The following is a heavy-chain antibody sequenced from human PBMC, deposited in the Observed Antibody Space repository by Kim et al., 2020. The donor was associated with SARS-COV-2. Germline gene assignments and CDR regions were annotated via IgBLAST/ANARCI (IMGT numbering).Heavy chain of an antibody. J-gene: IGHJ6*02. V-gene: IGHV3-9*01. CDR3: AKDRSSGPDSWNDVLPGWYGMDV. CDR2: ISWNSGSI. Sequence: GGSLRLSCAASGFTFDDYAMHWVRQAPGKGLEWVSGISWNSGSIGYADSVKGRFTISRDNAKNSLYLQMNSLRAEDTALYYCAKDRSSGPDSWNDVLPGWYGMDVWGQGTTVTVSS. D-gene: IGHD1-20*01. CDR1: GFTFDDYA.